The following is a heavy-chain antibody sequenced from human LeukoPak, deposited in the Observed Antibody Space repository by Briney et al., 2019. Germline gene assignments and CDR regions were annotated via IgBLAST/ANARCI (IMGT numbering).Heavy chain of an antibody. CDR3: ANVYDTSGVRGNY. CDR2: ISGSGDST. J-gene: IGHJ4*02. Sequence: GGSLRLSCAASGFVVSDNYMSWVRQAPGKGLEWVSAISGSGDSTYYADSVKGRFTISRDNSQNTLYLQMNSLRVEDTAVYYCANVYDTSGVRGNYWGQGTLVTVST. D-gene: IGHD3-22*01. CDR1: GFVVSDNY. V-gene: IGHV3-23*01.